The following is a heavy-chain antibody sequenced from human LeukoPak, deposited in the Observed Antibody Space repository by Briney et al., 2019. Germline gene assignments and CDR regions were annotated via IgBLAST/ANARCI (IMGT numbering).Heavy chain of an antibody. CDR1: GGSISNYY. CDR3: ARSVADTANLEN. Sequence: PSETLSLTYSVSGGSISNYYWSWIRQPAGKRLEWIGRIAASGSTNYHPSLKSRVTMSVDTSNNHVSLKVASVTAADTAVYYCARSVADTANLENWGHGTLVTVSS. J-gene: IGHJ4*01. CDR2: IAASGST. D-gene: IGHD6-19*01. V-gene: IGHV4-4*07.